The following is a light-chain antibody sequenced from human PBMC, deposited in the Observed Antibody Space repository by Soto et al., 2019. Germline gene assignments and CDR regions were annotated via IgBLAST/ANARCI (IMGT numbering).Light chain of an antibody. Sequence: IVMTQTPLSLSVTPGQPASISFKSSESLLLIDGKTYLYWYQQKPDQPPQPLMYEVSNRFSGVPARFSGSRSWTDYTTEISRVEAEDVGVYYCVQSTQLPSITFGQGTRLEIK. CDR1: ESLLLIDGKTY. J-gene: IGKJ5*01. CDR3: VQSTQLPSIT. CDR2: EVS. V-gene: IGKV2D-29*01.